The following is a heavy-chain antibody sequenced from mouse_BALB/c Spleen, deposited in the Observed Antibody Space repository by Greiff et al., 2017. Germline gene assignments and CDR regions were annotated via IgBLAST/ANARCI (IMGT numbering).Heavy chain of an antibody. Sequence: VQLQESGPGLVAPSQSLSITCTVSGFSLTSYGVHWVRQPPGKGLEWLGVIWAGGSTNYNSALMSRLSISKDNSKSQVFLKMNSLQTDDTAMYYCARDGPFYYGSSYYWYFDVWGAGTTVTVSS. CDR2: IWAGGST. CDR1: GFSLTSYG. J-gene: IGHJ1*01. D-gene: IGHD1-1*01. V-gene: IGHV2-9*02. CDR3: ARDGPFYYGSSYYWYFDV.